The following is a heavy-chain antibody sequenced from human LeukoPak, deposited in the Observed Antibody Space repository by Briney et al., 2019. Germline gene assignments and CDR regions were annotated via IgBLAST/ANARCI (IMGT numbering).Heavy chain of an antibody. CDR1: RCIGSEYR. Sequence: CRRLASATSRCIGSEYRLKWVRQASGKGLEWVSYISSSSSYIYYEDSVKGRLTISRDNAKNSLYLQMNSLRAEDTAVYYCARDLKTGSNWFDPWGQGTLVTVSS. CDR3: ARDLKTGSNWFDP. CDR2: ISSSSSYI. V-gene: IGHV3-21*01. J-gene: IGHJ5*02.